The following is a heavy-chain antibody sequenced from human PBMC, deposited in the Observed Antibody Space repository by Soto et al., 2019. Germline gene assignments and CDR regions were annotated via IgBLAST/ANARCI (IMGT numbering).Heavy chain of an antibody. J-gene: IGHJ6*02. CDR2: IIPISETT. V-gene: IGHV1-69*01. Sequence: QMQLVQSGAEVKKPGSSAKVSCKASGGTFSSYAISWVRQAPGQGLEWMGGIIPISETTNYAQKFQGRVTITADEFKSTAYMELSSLRSEDTAVYYCARSQGSSTSLEIYYYYYYGMDVWGQGTTVTVSS. D-gene: IGHD2-2*01. CDR3: ARSQGSSTSLEIYYYYYYGMDV. CDR1: GGTFSSYA.